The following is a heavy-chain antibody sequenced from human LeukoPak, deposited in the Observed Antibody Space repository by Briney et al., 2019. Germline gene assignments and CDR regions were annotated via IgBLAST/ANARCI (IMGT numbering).Heavy chain of an antibody. CDR3: ARVAKSSSLYYYYVDV. V-gene: IGHV4-34*01. J-gene: IGHJ6*03. Sequence: SETLSLTCAVYGGSFSGYYWGWIRQPPGKGLEWIGEINHSGSTNYNPSLKSRVTISVDTSKNQFSLKLSSVTAADTAVYYCARVAKSSSLYYYYVDVWGKGTTVTVSS. CDR2: INHSGST. D-gene: IGHD2-15*01. CDR1: GGSFSGYY.